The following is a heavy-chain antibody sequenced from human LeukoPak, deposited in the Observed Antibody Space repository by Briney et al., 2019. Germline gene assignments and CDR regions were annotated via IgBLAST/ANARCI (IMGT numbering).Heavy chain of an antibody. CDR1: GFIVSRNY. J-gene: IGHJ4*02. Sequence: GGSLRLSSAAYGFIVSRNYMSWDSHAQGKGMEWVSVLYIGGGTYNAESMKGRLTITRDDSKNTLYLLMNSRRGDDTAVDYCARGISTSGWLDYWGQGSLVTVAS. V-gene: IGHV3-53*01. CDR3: ARGISTSGWLDY. CDR2: LYIGGGT. D-gene: IGHD6-19*01.